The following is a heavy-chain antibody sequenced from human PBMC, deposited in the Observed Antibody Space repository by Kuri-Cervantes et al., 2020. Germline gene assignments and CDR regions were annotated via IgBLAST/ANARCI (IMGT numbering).Heavy chain of an antibody. D-gene: IGHD5-12*01. V-gene: IGHV1-18*01. CDR3: ARDHIVATTVWRRVFDY. Sequence: ASVKVSCNASGGTFSSYAISWVRQAPGQGLEWMGWISAYNGDTNYAQKLQGRVTMTTDTSTSTAYMELRSLRSDDTAVYYCARDHIVATTVWRRVFDYWGQGTLVTVSS. CDR1: GGTFSSYA. J-gene: IGHJ4*02. CDR2: ISAYNGDT.